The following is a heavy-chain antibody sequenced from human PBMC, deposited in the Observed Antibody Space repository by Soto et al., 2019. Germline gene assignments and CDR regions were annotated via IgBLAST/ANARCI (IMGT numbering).Heavy chain of an antibody. V-gene: IGHV1-69*08. CDR3: ARDCYSSIPTWAFGGD. Sequence: QVQLVQSGAEVKKPGSSVKGSCKASGGTFSPYTITWVRQAPGQGLEWMGRIIPMFDITNYALKFQDRVTITADRSTSTAYLELRSLRSEDSAVYCCARDCYSSIPTWAFGGDWGQGTLVTVSS. J-gene: IGHJ4*02. CDR1: GGTFSPYT. CDR2: IIPMFDIT. D-gene: IGHD2-21*02.